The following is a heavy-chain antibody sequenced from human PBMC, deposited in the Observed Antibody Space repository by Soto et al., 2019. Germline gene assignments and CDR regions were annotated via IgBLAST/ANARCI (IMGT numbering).Heavy chain of an antibody. CDR3: ARDRNGYDFDY. CDR2: IIPILGIA. CDR1: GGTFSSYT. V-gene: IGHV1-69*04. Sequence: GASVKVSCKAAGGTFSSYTISWVRQAPGQGLEWMGRIIPILGIANYAQKFQGRVTITADKSTSTAYMELSSLRSEDTAVYYCARDRNGYDFDYWGQGTLVTVSS. D-gene: IGHD5-12*01. J-gene: IGHJ4*02.